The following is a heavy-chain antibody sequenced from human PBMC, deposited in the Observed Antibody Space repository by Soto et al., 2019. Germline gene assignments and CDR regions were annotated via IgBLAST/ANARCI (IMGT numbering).Heavy chain of an antibody. Sequence: VQLVESGAEVKKPGSSVKVSCKASGGTFSSYAITWVRQAPGQGLEWMGGIIPIFGTANYAQKLQGRVTITADESLTTAYMELSSLRSEDMAVYYCTRDLPSSSSDPWGQGTLVTVYS. J-gene: IGHJ5*02. CDR2: IIPIFGTA. CDR1: GGTFSSYA. V-gene: IGHV1-69*01. CDR3: TRDLPSSSSDP.